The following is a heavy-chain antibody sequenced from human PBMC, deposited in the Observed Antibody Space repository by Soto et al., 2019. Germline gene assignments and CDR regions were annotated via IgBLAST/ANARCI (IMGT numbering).Heavy chain of an antibody. V-gene: IGHV4-31*03. CDR2: VSYSGSP. Sequence: SETLSLTCTVSGGSISSDGYYWSWVRQQPGEGLEWIAYVSYSGSPYYNPSLKSRVTVSVDTSKNQFSLKLTSVTAADTAVYYCARIFMYYDFWSGFSQAGYYFDYWGQGALVTVSS. CDR1: GGSISSDGYY. D-gene: IGHD3-3*01. CDR3: ARIFMYYDFWSGFSQAGYYFDY. J-gene: IGHJ4*02.